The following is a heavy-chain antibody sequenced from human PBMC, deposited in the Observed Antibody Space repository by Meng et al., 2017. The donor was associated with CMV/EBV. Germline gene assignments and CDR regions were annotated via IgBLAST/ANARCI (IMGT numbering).Heavy chain of an antibody. D-gene: IGHD2/OR15-2a*01. J-gene: IGHJ4*02. V-gene: IGHV4-4*02. CDR3: ARTVSIKDYFWDY. CDR1: GGSISSSNW. CDR2: IYHSGST. Sequence: SETLSLTCAVSGGSISSSNWWSWVRQPPGKGLEWIGEIYHSGSTNYNPSLKSRVTISVDTSKNQFSLKLSSVTAADTAVYYCARTVSIKDYFWDYWGQGTLVTVSS.